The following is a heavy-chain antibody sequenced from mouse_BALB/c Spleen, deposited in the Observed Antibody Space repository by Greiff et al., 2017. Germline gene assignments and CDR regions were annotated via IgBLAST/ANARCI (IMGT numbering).Heavy chain of an antibody. CDR1: GFPLTGYG. D-gene: IGHD4-1*01. J-gene: IGHJ4*01. CDR2: IWGDGST. V-gene: IGHV2-6-7*01. Sequence: VKLMESGPGLVAPSQSLSISCTVSGFPLTGYGVNWVRQPPGKGLAWLGMIWGDGSTDYNSALKSRLSISKDNSKSQVFLKMNSLQANDTAIYYCARNFPPSLTGTVYYAMDYWGQGTSVTVSS. CDR3: ARNFPPSLTGTVYYAMDY.